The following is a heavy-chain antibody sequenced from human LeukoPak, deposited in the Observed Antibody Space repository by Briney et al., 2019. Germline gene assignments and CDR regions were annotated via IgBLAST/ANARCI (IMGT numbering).Heavy chain of an antibody. D-gene: IGHD2-15*01. V-gene: IGHV4-30-4*07. CDR3: AKEGGPQPYYYYYMDV. J-gene: IGHJ6*03. CDR2: IYNTGNT. CDR1: GGSVSSGGYC. Sequence: PSETLSLTCDVSGGSVSSGGYCWSWIRQPQGKGLEWVGYIYNTGNTFYNPSLESRLSISIDASKNQFSMRLTSVTAADTAVYYCAKEGGPQPYYYYYMDVWGKGTTVTVSS.